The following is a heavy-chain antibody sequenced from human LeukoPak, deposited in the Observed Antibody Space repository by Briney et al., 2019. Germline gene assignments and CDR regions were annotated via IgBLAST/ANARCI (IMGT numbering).Heavy chain of an antibody. V-gene: IGHV3-23*01. CDR3: AKDFYPQYYYDSSGYSVPGDY. D-gene: IGHD3-22*01. CDR2: ISGSGGST. CDR1: GFTFSSYG. Sequence: PGGTLRLSCAASGFTFSSYGMSWVRQAPGKGLEWVSAISGSGGSTYYADSVKGRFTISRDNSKNTLYLQMNSLRAEDTGVYYCAKDFYPQYYYDSSGYSVPGDYWGQGTLVTVSS. J-gene: IGHJ4*02.